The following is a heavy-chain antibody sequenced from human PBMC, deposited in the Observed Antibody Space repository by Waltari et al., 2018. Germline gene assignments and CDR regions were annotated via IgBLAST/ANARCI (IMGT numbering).Heavy chain of an antibody. CDR3: ARIVVVPAASYYFDY. J-gene: IGHJ4*02. V-gene: IGHV4-30-4*08. D-gene: IGHD2-2*01. CDR1: GGSISSGDYY. Sequence: QVQLQESGPGLVKPSQTLSLTCTVSGGSISSGDYYWSWIRQPPGKGLEWIGYIYYRGSTYYNPSLKSRVTISVDTSKNQFSLKLSSVTAADTAVYYCARIVVVPAASYYFDYWGQGTLVTVSS. CDR2: IYYRGST.